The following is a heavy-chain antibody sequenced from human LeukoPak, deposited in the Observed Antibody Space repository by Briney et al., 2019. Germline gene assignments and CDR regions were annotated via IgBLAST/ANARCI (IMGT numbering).Heavy chain of an antibody. V-gene: IGHV4-59*08. CDR1: GASFNGYF. CDR3: ARRTLRSPFDD. J-gene: IGHJ4*02. Sequence: SETLSLTCTVSGASFNGYFWDWIRQSPGKGLEWIGYIYDNGNTNYNPSLKSRVTISLDTSKNQFSLRRSSVTAADTAIYYCARRTLRSPFDDWGQGTLVTVSS. D-gene: IGHD4-17*01. CDR2: IYDNGNT.